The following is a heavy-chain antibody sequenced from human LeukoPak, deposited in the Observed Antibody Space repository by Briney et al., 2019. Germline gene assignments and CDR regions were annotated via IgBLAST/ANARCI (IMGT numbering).Heavy chain of an antibody. CDR3: AREEYYDSSGSNKGSGYYGMDV. J-gene: IGHJ6*02. CDR1: GGTFSSYA. D-gene: IGHD3-22*01. Sequence: SVKVSCKASGGTFSSYAISWVRQAPGQGLGWMGGIIPIFGTANYAQKFQGRVTITADESTSTAYMELSSLRSEDTAVYYCAREEYYDSSGSNKGSGYYGMDVWGQGTTVTVSS. CDR2: IIPIFGTA. V-gene: IGHV1-69*13.